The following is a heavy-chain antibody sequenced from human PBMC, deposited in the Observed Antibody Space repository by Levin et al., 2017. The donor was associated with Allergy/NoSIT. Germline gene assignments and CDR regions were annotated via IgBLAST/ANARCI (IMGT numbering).Heavy chain of an antibody. CDR2: ISNDGTTK. V-gene: IGHV3-30-3*01. CDR1: RFPFSRYA. CDR3: TRGDVD. Sequence: GESLKISCAASRFPFSRYAMHWVRQAPGKGLEWLAAISNDGTTKNYADSVEGRFTISRDNSKNTVYLQMNSLRVEDTSVYYCTRGDVDWGQGTLVTVSS. J-gene: IGHJ4*02.